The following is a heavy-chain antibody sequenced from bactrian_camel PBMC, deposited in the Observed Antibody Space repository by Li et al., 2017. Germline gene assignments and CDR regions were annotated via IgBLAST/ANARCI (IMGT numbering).Heavy chain of an antibody. D-gene: IGHD2*01. CDR1: GNAASINY. CDR3: AARGPYCYTKLSVADFTY. Sequence: HVQLVESGGGSVQAGGSLRISCAASGNAASINYMGWFRQAPGKEREGVAGIDTGGGSTHYADSVEGRFTIPQDSAKNTVYLQMNSLKPEDTAMYYCAARGPYCYTKLSVADFTYWGQGTQVTVS. V-gene: IGHV3S54*01. J-gene: IGHJ6*01. CDR2: IDTGGGST.